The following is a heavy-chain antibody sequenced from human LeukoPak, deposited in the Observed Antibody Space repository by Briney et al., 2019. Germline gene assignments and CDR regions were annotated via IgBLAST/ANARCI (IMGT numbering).Heavy chain of an antibody. CDR2: IYYSGST. V-gene: IGHV4-59*01. CDR3: ARDGSGSGWAN. J-gene: IGHJ4*02. CDR1: GGSISSYY. Sequence: PSETLSPTCTVSGGSISSYYWSWIRQPPGKGLEWIGYIYYSGSTSYNPSLKSRVTISVDTSENQFSLKLSSVTAADTAVYYCARDGSGSGWANWGQGTLVTVSS. D-gene: IGHD6-19*01.